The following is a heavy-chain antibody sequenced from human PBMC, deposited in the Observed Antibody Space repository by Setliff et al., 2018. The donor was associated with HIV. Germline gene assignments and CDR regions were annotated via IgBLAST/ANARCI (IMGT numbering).Heavy chain of an antibody. J-gene: IGHJ6*02. CDR1: GYSFTSYW. V-gene: IGHV5-51*01. Sequence: GESLKISCKGSGYSFTSYWIGWVRQLPGKGLEWMGIIYPGDSEIGYSPSFQGQVTISADKSISIAYLQWNSLKASDTAMYYCARCSGSYPCDGMDVWGQGTTVTVSS. CDR3: ARCSGSYPCDGMDV. CDR2: IYPGDSEI. D-gene: IGHD1-26*01.